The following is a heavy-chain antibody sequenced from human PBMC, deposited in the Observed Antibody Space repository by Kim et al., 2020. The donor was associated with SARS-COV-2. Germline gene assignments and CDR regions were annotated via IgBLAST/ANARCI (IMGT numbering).Heavy chain of an antibody. CDR3: AKPNTDTVTTAYFDS. V-gene: IGHV3-9*01. D-gene: IGHD4-17*01. J-gene: IGHJ4*02. Sequence: GGSLRLSCVASGFTFDEYAMHWVRQAPGKGLEWVSGISWNSDSIAYADSVKGRFTISRDNAKNSLYLQMDSLRAEDTAFYYCAKPNTDTVTTAYFDSWGQGTLVTVSS. CDR1: GFTFDEYA. CDR2: ISWNSDSI.